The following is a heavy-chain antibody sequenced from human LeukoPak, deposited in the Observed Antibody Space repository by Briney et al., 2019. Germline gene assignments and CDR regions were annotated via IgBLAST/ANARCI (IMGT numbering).Heavy chain of an antibody. CDR3: AALHTGTFVDY. CDR2: IRYDGSTK. Sequence: PGGSLRLSCAASGFSFSGYGMHWVRQVPGKGLEWVAFIRYDGSTKFYTDSVKGRFAISRDNSKNTLSLQMNSLRTEDTAVYYCAALHTGTFVDYWGQGTLLTVSS. J-gene: IGHJ4*02. CDR1: GFSFSGYG. V-gene: IGHV3-30*02. D-gene: IGHD4-17*01.